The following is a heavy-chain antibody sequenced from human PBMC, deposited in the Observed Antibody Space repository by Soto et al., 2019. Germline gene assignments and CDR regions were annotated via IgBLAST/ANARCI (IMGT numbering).Heavy chain of an antibody. CDR2: IRSEANGGTT. J-gene: IGHJ4*02. D-gene: IGHD3-22*01. CDR3: TRYYYESSGYYVY. V-gene: IGHV3-49*04. Sequence: GGSLRLSCTGSGFTFGSYALSWVRQAPGKGLEWVGVIRSEANGGTTDYAASVKGRIIISRDDSKSIAYMEINSLQTEDTAVYYCTRYYYESSGYYVYWGQGALVTVLL. CDR1: GFTFGSYA.